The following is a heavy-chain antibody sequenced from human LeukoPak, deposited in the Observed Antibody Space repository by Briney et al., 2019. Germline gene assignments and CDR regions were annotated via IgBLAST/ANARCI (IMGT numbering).Heavy chain of an antibody. CDR1: GFTFSDYY. D-gene: IGHD4-17*01. CDR3: ARGGYGDSYYFDY. CDR2: ISSRGTTI. J-gene: IGHJ4*02. V-gene: IGHV3-11*04. Sequence: GGSLRLSCAASGFTFSDYYMSWNRQAPGKGLEWVSYISSRGTTIYYADSVKGRFTISRDNAKSSLYLQMNSLRAEDTAVYYCARGGYGDSYYFDYWGQGTLVTVSS.